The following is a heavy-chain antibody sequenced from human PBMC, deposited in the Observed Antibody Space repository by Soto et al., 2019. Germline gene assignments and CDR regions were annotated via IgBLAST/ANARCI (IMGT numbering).Heavy chain of an antibody. Sequence: EVQLVESGGTVIQPGESLRLSCATSGLNVNINYVTWVRQAPGKGLEWLSIIHGGGNKFYSDSVKGRFTISRDTSKNTVYLQMSSLTVDDTAVYYCASGTTLAARLGWNYFDPWGQGTLVTVSS. V-gene: IGHV3-53*01. D-gene: IGHD6-6*01. CDR3: ASGTTLAARLGWNYFDP. CDR1: GLNVNINY. CDR2: IHGGGNK. J-gene: IGHJ5*02.